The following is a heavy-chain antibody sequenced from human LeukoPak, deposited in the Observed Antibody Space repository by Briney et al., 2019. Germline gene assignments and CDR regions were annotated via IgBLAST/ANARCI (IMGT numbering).Heavy chain of an antibody. Sequence: SETLSLTCAVYGGSFSGYYWSWIRQPPGKGLEWIGEINHSGSTNYNPSLKSRVTISVDTSKNQFSLKLSSVTAADTAVYYCANLLDYGDYGYYYYGMDVWGQGTTATVSS. V-gene: IGHV4-34*01. CDR2: INHSGST. CDR1: GGSFSGYY. CDR3: ANLLDYGDYGYYYYGMDV. D-gene: IGHD4-17*01. J-gene: IGHJ6*02.